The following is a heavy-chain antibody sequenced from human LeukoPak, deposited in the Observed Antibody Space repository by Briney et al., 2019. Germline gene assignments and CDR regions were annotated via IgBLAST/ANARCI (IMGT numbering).Heavy chain of an antibody. CDR2: IGPSGTSI. CDR3: ARGRGVRSNWFDP. V-gene: IGHV3-48*01. CDR1: GFTFSSYA. J-gene: IGHJ5*02. D-gene: IGHD3-10*01. Sequence: PGGSLRLSCAASGFTFSSYAMNWVRQAPGRGLEWVSYIGPSGTSIYYADSVKGRFTISRDNARTSLYLQMNSLRAEDTAVYYCARGRGVRSNWFDPWGQGTLVTVSS.